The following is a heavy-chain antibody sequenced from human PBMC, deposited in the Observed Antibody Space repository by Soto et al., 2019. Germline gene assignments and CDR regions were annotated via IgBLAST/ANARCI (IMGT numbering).Heavy chain of an antibody. CDR1: GFTFSSYA. CDR3: ARGGYYYGMDV. J-gene: IGHJ6*02. V-gene: IGHV3-30-3*01. Sequence: QVQLVESGGGVVQPGRSLRLSCAASGFTFSSYAMHWVRQAPGKGLEWVAVISYDGSNKYYADSVKGRFTISRDNSKNTLYLQMNSLRAEDTAVYYCARGGYYYGMDVWGQGTTVTVSS. D-gene: IGHD2-15*01. CDR2: ISYDGSNK.